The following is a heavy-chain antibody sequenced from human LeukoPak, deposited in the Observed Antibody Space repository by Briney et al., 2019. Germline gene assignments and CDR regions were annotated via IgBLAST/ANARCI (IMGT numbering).Heavy chain of an antibody. Sequence: GRSLRLSCVASGFTFSSYGMHWVRQAPGKGLEWVAVIWNDGSDKYYADSVKGRFTISRDNSQNTLSLQMSGLRAEDTAVYYCARYHDYGRHIDYWGQGTLVTVSS. CDR1: GFTFSSYG. CDR2: IWNDGSDK. J-gene: IGHJ4*02. V-gene: IGHV3-33*01. CDR3: ARYHDYGRHIDY. D-gene: IGHD4-17*01.